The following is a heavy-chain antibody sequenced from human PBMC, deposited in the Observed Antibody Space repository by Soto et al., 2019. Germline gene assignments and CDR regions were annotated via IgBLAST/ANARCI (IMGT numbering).Heavy chain of an antibody. CDR1: GFTVSSKY. Sequence: GGSLRLSCAVSGFTVSSKYMSWVRQAPGKGLEWVSVIYLGGDTYYSDSVKGRFTISRDNSKNTLYLQMDSLRVDDTAVYYCASDKGDYYFDFDFWGQGTLVTVSS. J-gene: IGHJ4*02. D-gene: IGHD3-22*01. CDR3: ASDKGDYYFDFDF. V-gene: IGHV3-53*01. CDR2: IYLGGDT.